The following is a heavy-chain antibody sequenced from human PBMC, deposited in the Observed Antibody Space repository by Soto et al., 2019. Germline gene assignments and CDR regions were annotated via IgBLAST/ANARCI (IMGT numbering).Heavy chain of an antibody. Sequence: ESLKISFRASGYTFTTYYIAWVRQNPGKGLEWMGIIYPGDSDTRYSPSFQGQVTISADKSISTAYLQWNTLKASDTAMYYCARVATGEENWFDPWGQGTLVTVSS. CDR3: ARVATGEENWFDP. D-gene: IGHD5-12*01. V-gene: IGHV5-51*01. J-gene: IGHJ5*02. CDR2: IYPGDSDT. CDR1: GYTFTTYY.